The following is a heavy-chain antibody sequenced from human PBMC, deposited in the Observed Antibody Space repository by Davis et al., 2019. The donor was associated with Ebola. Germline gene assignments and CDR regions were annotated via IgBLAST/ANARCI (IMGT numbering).Heavy chain of an antibody. CDR3: AREGRWERNGFDY. J-gene: IGHJ4*02. CDR2: IYYSGST. Sequence: MPSETLSLTCTVSGGSISSYYWSWIRQHPGKGLEWIGYIYYSGSTYFNPSLENRASLSLDTSRTQFSLKLTSVTAADTAIYYCAREGRWERNGFDYWGQGTLVTVSS. V-gene: IGHV4-30-4*08. D-gene: IGHD1-26*01. CDR1: GGSISSYY.